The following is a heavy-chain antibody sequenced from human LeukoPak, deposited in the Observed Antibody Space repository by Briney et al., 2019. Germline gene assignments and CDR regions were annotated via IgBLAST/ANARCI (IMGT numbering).Heavy chain of an antibody. J-gene: IGHJ3*02. CDR3: ARYIPRWGYCSSTSCPDAFDI. V-gene: IGHV4-59*01. CDR1: GGSISSYY. Sequence: PSETLSLTCTVSGGSISSYYWSWLRQPPGKGLEWIGYIYYSGSTNYNPSLKSRVTITVDTSKNQFSLKLSSVTAADTAVYYCARYIPRWGYCSSTSCPDAFDIWGQGTMVTVSS. D-gene: IGHD2-2*01. CDR2: IYYSGST.